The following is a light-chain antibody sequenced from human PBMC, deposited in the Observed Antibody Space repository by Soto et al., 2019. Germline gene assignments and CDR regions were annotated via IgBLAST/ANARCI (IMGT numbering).Light chain of an antibody. CDR3: SSYTTSSTQV. J-gene: IGLJ3*02. CDR1: SSDIGTYNY. CDR2: EVS. Sequence: QSALTQPASVSGSPGQSITISCTGTSSDIGTYNYVSWYQQHPGKVPKLMIYEVSNRPSGVSNRFSGSKSGNTASLAISGLQAEEEADYYCSSYTTSSTQVFGGGTKVNVL. V-gene: IGLV2-14*01.